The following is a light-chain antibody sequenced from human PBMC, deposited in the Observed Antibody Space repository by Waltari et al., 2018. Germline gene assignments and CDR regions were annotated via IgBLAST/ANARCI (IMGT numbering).Light chain of an antibody. Sequence: QSALTHPASVSGSPGQSITISCTGISRDVGGYNSVSWYQDHPGQAPKVIIYDVSDRPSGISERFSGSKSGNTASLTISGLQAEDEADYYCSSQSSDNVVLFGGGTKLTVL. J-gene: IGLJ2*01. CDR1: SRDVGGYNS. V-gene: IGLV2-14*03. CDR3: SSQSSDNVVL. CDR2: DVS.